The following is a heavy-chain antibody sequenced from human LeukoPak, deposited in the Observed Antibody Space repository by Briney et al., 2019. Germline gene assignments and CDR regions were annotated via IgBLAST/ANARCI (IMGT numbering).Heavy chain of an antibody. CDR1: GFTFSSYA. CDR2: ISGSGGST. CDR3: AKSLDGSSSPFDY. J-gene: IGHJ4*02. D-gene: IGHD6-6*01. V-gene: IGHV3-23*01. Sequence: GGSLRLSCAASGFTFSSYAMSWVRQAPGKELEWVSAISGSGGSTYYADSVKGWFTISRDNSKNTLYLQMNSLRAEDTAVYYCAKSLDGSSSPFDYWGQGTLVTVSS.